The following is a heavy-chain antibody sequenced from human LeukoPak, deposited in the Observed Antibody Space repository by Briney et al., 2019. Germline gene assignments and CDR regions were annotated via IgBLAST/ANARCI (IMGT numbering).Heavy chain of an antibody. CDR1: GFTFSSYA. V-gene: IGHV3-23*01. Sequence: GGSLRLSCAASGFTFSSYAMTWVRQAPGKGLELVSGISGSGGSTSYADSVKGRFSISRDKSKNTLHLQMNSLRADDTAIYYCAKALGYTSNWPLGYWGQGTLVTVSS. D-gene: IGHD6-13*01. CDR3: AKALGYTSNWPLGY. CDR2: ISGSGGST. J-gene: IGHJ4*02.